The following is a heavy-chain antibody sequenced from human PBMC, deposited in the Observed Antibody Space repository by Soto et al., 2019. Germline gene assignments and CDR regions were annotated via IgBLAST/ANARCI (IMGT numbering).Heavy chain of an antibody. CDR2: MNPKSGNT. J-gene: IGHJ5*02. CDR1: GYTFTSYD. V-gene: IGHV1-8*01. Sequence: QVQLVQSGAEVKKPGASVKVSCKASGYTFTSYDINWVRQATGQGLEWMGWMNPKSGNTGYAQKFHGRATMTRNTSISTAYMELSSLRSEDTAVYYGARGGYCSSTSCHQGWFDPWGQGTLVTVSS. CDR3: ARGGYCSSTSCHQGWFDP. D-gene: IGHD2-2*01.